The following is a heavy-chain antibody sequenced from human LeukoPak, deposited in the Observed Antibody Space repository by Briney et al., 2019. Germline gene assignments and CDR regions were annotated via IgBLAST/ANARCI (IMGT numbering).Heavy chain of an antibody. Sequence: GGSLRLSCAASGFTFSTYWMHWVRQAPGKGLVWVSRIKDDGSTIYADSVKGRFTISRDNAKNSLYLQMNSLRAEDTAVYYCARPEGRDYYMDVWGKGTTVTVSS. CDR2: IKDDGST. V-gene: IGHV3-74*01. D-gene: IGHD3-10*01. CDR3: ARPEGRDYYMDV. J-gene: IGHJ6*03. CDR1: GFTFSTYW.